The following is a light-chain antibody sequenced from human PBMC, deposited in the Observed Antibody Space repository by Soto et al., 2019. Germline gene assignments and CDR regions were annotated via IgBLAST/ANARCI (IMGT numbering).Light chain of an antibody. J-gene: IGKJ1*01. V-gene: IGKV3-11*01. CDR2: DAS. CDR3: QQRSYWPPT. Sequence: EIVLTQSPATLSLSPGERATLSCRASQSVSSYLAWYQQKPGQAPRLLIYDASNRATGIPARFSGSGSGTDFTLIISSLEFVDFAVYYCQQRSYWPPTFGQGTKVEIK. CDR1: QSVSSY.